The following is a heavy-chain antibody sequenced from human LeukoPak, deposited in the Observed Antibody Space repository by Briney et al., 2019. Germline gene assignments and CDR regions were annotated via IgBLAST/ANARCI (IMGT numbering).Heavy chain of an antibody. CDR2: IIPILGIA. D-gene: IGHD5-18*01. CDR3: ARGVDTAMASSYYFDY. Sequence: ASVKVSCKASGGTFSSYAISWVRQAPGQGLEWMGRIIPILGIANYAQEFQGRVTITADKSTSTAYMELSSLRSEDTAVYYCARGVDTAMASSYYFDYWGQGTLVTVSS. J-gene: IGHJ4*02. CDR1: GGTFSSYA. V-gene: IGHV1-69*04.